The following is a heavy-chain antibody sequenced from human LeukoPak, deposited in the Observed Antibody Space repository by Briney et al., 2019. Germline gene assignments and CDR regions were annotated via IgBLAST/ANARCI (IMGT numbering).Heavy chain of an antibody. Sequence: QSGGSLRLSCAASGFTFSSYAMSWVRQAPGKGLEWVSAISGSGGSTYYADSVKGRFTISRDNSKNTLYLQMNSLRAEDTAVYYCAKTLGAINDAFDIRGQGTMVTVSS. J-gene: IGHJ3*02. CDR3: AKTLGAINDAFDI. CDR1: GFTFSSYA. D-gene: IGHD1-26*01. CDR2: ISGSGGST. V-gene: IGHV3-23*01.